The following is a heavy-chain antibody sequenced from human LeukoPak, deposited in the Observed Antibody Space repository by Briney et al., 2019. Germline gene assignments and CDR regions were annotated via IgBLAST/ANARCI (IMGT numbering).Heavy chain of an antibody. J-gene: IGHJ4*02. D-gene: IGHD5-12*01. CDR3: ARQPQYRALED. CDR1: GYTFTGYY. CDR2: INPNSGGT. Sequence: RASVTVSCKASGYTFTGYYMHWVRQAPGQGLEWMGWINPNSGGTNYAQKFQGRVTMTRDTSISTAYMDLSRLTSDDTAVYYCARQPQYRALEDWGQGTLVTVSS. V-gene: IGHV1-2*02.